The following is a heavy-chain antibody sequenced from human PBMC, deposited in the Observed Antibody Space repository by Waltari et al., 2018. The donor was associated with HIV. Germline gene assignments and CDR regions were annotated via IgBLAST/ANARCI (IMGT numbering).Heavy chain of an antibody. CDR1: GGSISSYY. D-gene: IGHD6-13*01. CDR2: IYYSGST. CDR3: ARSWGIAAAGFDY. J-gene: IGHJ4*02. V-gene: IGHV4-59*08. Sequence: QVQLQESGPGLVKPSETLSLTCTVSGGSISSYYWSWIRQPPGKGLEWIGYIYYSGSTNYYPSLKSRVTISVDTSKNQFSLKLSSVTAADTAVYYCARSWGIAAAGFDYWGQGTLVTVSS.